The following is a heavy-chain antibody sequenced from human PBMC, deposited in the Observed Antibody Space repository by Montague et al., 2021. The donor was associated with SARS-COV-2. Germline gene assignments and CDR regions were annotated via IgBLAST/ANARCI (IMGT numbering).Heavy chain of an antibody. CDR1: AGSINNYY. CDR2: IYPSGDT. V-gene: IGHV4-4*07. CDR3: AGSYGSGYYGFDY. Sequence: SETLSLTCTVSAGSINNYYWSWIRQSAGKGLEWIGRIYPSGDTNYNPSLKSRVTVSVDTSKSQFSLNLNSLTVADTAVYYCAGSYGSGYYGFDYWGQGIPVTVSS. D-gene: IGHD3-10*01. J-gene: IGHJ4*02.